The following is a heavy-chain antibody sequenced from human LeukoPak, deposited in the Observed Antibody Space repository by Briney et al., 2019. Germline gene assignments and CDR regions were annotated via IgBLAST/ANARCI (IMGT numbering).Heavy chain of an antibody. D-gene: IGHD4-17*01. CDR2: IYTSGST. J-gene: IGHJ6*03. V-gene: IGHV4-4*07. CDR3: ARDSENGPNYGDYGAYYYYYMDV. CDR1: GGSISSYY. Sequence: PSETLSLTCTVSGGSISSYYWSGIRQPAARGLEWSGRIYTSGSTNYNPSLTSRVTMSVDTSNNQFSLTLTALSDADTAVYYCARDSENGPNYGDYGAYYYYYMDVWGKGTTVTVSS.